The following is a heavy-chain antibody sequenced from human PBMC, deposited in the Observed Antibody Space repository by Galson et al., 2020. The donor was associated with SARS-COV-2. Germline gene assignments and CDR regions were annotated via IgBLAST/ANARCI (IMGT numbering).Heavy chain of an antibody. V-gene: IGHV3-30*18. Sequence: GGSLRLSCAASGFTFSSYGMHWVRQAPGKGLEWVAVISYDGSNKYYADSVKGRFTISRDNSKNTLYLQTNSPRAEDTAVYYCAKVGIVVARDYWGQGTLVTVSS. CDR3: AKVGIVVARDY. D-gene: IGHD6-19*01. J-gene: IGHJ4*02. CDR2: ISYDGSNK. CDR1: GFTFSSYG.